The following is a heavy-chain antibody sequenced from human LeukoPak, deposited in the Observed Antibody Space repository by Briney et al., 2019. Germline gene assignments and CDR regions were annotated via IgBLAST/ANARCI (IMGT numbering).Heavy chain of an antibody. J-gene: IGHJ4*02. CDR3: AKGANYYDSSGHIGDY. V-gene: IGHV3-30*19. Sequence: GRSLRLSCAASGFTFSSYGMHWVRQAPGKGLEWVAVISYDGSNKYYADSVKGRFTISRDNSKNTLYLQMNSLRAEDTAVYYCAKGANYYDSSGHIGDYWGQGTLVTVSS. CDR2: ISYDGSNK. CDR1: GFTFSSYG. D-gene: IGHD3-22*01.